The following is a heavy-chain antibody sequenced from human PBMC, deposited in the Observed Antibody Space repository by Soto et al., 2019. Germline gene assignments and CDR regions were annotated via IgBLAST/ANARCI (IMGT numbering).Heavy chain of an antibody. Sequence: TLSLTCTVSGGSISSYYWSWIRQPPGKGLEWIGYIYYSGSTNYNPSLKSRVTISVDTSKNQFSLKLSSVTAADTAVYYCARDSPHATYYDFWSGYSSGMDVWGQGTTVTVSS. CDR2: IYYSGST. J-gene: IGHJ6*02. CDR3: ARDSPHATYYDFWSGYSSGMDV. V-gene: IGHV4-59*01. CDR1: GGSISSYY. D-gene: IGHD3-3*01.